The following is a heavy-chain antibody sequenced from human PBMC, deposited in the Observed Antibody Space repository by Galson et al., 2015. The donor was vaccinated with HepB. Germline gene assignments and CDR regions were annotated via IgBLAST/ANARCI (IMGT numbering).Heavy chain of an antibody. J-gene: IGHJ4*02. CDR3: AREGHDYGDYYFDY. D-gene: IGHD4-17*01. CDR2: IYYSGST. Sequence: SETLSLTCTVSGGSISSYYWSWIRQPPGKGLEWIGYIYYSGSTNYNPSLKSRVTISVDTSKNQFSLKLSSVTAADTAVYYCAREGHDYGDYYFDYWGQGTLVTVSS. CDR1: GGSISSYY. V-gene: IGHV4-59*01.